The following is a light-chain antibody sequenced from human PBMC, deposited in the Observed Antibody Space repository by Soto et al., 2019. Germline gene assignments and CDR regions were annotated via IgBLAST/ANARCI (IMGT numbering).Light chain of an antibody. V-gene: IGKV3-20*01. CDR3: PQYGVSPLMYT. J-gene: IGKJ2*01. Sequence: EIVLMQSPGTLSLSPGERATLSCRASQSVTNNYLAWYQQKPGQAPRLLIYGASSRATGVPDRFSGRGSGTDFTLTITRLEPEDFAVYYCPQYGVSPLMYTFGQGTKLGVK. CDR2: GAS. CDR1: QSVTNNY.